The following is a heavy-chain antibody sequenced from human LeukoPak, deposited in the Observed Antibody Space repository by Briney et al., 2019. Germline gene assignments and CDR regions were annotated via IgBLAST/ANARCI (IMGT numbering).Heavy chain of an antibody. V-gene: IGHV4-34*01. D-gene: IGHD6-19*01. CDR2: INHSGST. CDR3: ARPIRAAGSDAFNI. J-gene: IGHJ3*02. Sequence: SETLSLTCAVYGGSFSGYYWSWIRQPPGKGLEWIGEINHSGSTNYNPSLKSRVTISVDTSKNQFSLKLSSVTAADTAVYYCARPIRAAGSDAFNIWGQGTMVTVSS. CDR1: GGSFSGYY.